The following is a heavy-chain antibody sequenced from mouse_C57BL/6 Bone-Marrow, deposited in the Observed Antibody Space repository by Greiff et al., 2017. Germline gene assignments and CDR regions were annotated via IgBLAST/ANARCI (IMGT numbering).Heavy chain of an antibody. CDR1: GYTFTSYW. V-gene: IGHV1-55*01. CDR3: ARDDGSYYFDY. Sequence: VQLQQPGAELVKPGASVKMSCKASGYTFTSYWITWVKQRPGQGLEWIGDIYPGSGSTNYNEKFKSKATRTVDTSSSTAYMKLSSLTSEDSAVYYCARDDGSYYFDYWGQGTTLTVSS. D-gene: IGHD2-3*01. J-gene: IGHJ2*01. CDR2: IYPGSGST.